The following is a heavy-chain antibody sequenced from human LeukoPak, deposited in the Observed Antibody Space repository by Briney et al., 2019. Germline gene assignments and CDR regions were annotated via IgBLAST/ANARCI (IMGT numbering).Heavy chain of an antibody. CDR3: ARAVAAGAYYGMDV. V-gene: IGHV4-34*01. CDR2: INHSGST. CDR1: GGSFSGYY. J-gene: IGHJ6*02. Sequence: SETLSLTCAVYGGSFSGYYWSWIRQPPGKGLEWIGEINHSGSTNYNPSLKSRVIIPVDTSKNQFSLKLSSVTAADTAVYYCARAVAAGAYYGMDVWGQGTTVTVSS. D-gene: IGHD6-13*01.